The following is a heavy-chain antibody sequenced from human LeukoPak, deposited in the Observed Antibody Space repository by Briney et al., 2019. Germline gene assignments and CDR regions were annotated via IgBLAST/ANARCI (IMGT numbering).Heavy chain of an antibody. V-gene: IGHV4-39*07. CDR2: IYYSGST. CDR3: AKQRSRDGYFDY. J-gene: IGHJ4*02. D-gene: IGHD1/OR15-1a*01. Sequence: SETLSLTCSVSGGSISSSSYYWGWIRQPPGKGLEWIGSIYYSGSTYYNPSLKSRVTISVDTSKNQFSLKLSSVTAADTAVYYCAKQRSRDGYFDYWGQGTLVTVSS. CDR1: GGSISSSSYY.